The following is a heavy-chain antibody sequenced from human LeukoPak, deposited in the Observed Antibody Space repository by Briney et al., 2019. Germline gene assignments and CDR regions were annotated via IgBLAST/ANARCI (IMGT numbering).Heavy chain of an antibody. V-gene: IGHV1-2*02. J-gene: IGHJ4*02. CDR1: GYTFIGYY. Sequence: ASVKVSCKASGYTFIGYYIHWVRQAPGQGLEWMGWINPNSGGTNYAQKFQGRVTMTRDTSISTAYMELSRLRSDDTAVYYCARVVHYYDSSGYYGYWGQGTLVTVSS. CDR2: INPNSGGT. CDR3: ARVVHYYDSSGYYGY. D-gene: IGHD3-22*01.